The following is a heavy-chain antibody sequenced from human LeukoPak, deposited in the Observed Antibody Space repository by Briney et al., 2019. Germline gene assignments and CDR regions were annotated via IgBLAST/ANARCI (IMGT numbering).Heavy chain of an antibody. V-gene: IGHV4-4*09. CDR3: AGIAAAGGSDSPHYYYMDV. J-gene: IGHJ6*03. CDR1: GGSISSYY. Sequence: PSETLSLTCTVSGGSISSYYWSWIRQPPGKGLEWIGYIYTSGSTNYNPSLKSRVTISVDTSKNQFSLKLSSVTAAGTAVYYCAGIAAAGGSDSPHYYYMDVWGKGTTVTVSS. D-gene: IGHD6-13*01. CDR2: IYTSGST.